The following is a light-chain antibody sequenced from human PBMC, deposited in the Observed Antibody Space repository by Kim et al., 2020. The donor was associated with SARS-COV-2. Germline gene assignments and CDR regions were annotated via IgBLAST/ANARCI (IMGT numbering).Light chain of an antibody. CDR1: QGISNY. CDR2: AAS. Sequence: SVGDTVTITCRASQGISNYLAWYQQKPGKVPKLLIYAASTLQSGVPSRFSGSGSGTDFTLTISSLQPEDVATYYCQKYNSAPPITFGPGTKVDIK. V-gene: IGKV1-27*01. CDR3: QKYNSAPPIT. J-gene: IGKJ3*01.